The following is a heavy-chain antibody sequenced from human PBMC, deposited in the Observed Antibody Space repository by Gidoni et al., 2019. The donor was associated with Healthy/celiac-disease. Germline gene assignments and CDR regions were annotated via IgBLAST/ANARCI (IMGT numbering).Heavy chain of an antibody. Sequence: NYAQKFQGRVTITADESTSTAYMELSSLRSEDTAVYYCARDREPSGFDYWGQGTLVTVSS. CDR3: ARDREPSGFDY. D-gene: IGHD1-26*01. V-gene: IGHV1-69*01. J-gene: IGHJ4*02.